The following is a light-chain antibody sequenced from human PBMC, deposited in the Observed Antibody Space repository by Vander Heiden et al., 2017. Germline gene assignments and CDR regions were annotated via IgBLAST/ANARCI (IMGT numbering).Light chain of an antibody. Sequence: QSALTQPASVSGSPGQSITISCTGSSSAVGSYNLVSWYQQHPGKPPKLLIHEASKRPSGVSDRSSASKAGNTASLTISGLQVQEEADYYCCSYAGSRTFVVIGGGTKLTVL. CDR2: EAS. CDR1: SSAVGSYNL. J-gene: IGLJ3*02. CDR3: CSYAGSRTFVV. V-gene: IGLV2-23*02.